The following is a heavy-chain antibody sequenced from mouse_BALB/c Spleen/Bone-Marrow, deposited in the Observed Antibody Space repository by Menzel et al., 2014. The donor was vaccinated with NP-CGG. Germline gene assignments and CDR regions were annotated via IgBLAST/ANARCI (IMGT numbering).Heavy chain of an antibody. V-gene: IGHV1-87*01. CDR2: IYPGDGDT. CDR3: STRSGSSYCWYLDV. D-gene: IGHD1-1*01. CDR1: GYTFTSYR. Sequence: QVQLKQSAPEPPRPPASAKLSCKASGYTFTSYRTQWVKQRPGQGLEWIAAIYPGDGDTRDTQKLKGKATSTADKSSSPAYMQLSSLAPQVSADDYLSTRSGSSYCWYLDVWGAETTATVPS. J-gene: IGHJ1*01.